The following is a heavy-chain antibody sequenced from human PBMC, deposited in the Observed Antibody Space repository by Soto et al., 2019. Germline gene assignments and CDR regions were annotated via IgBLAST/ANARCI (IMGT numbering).Heavy chain of an antibody. CDR2: IYWDDDK. D-gene: IGHD2-15*01. CDR1: GFSLSTSGVG. J-gene: IGHJ5*02. Sequence: QITLKESGPPLVKPTQTLTLTCTFSGFSLSTSGVGVGWIRQPPGKALEWLALIYWDDDKRYSPSLKRRLTITKHTSKIQVVLTMTNMDPVYTPTYYCAHSLYCSGGCCYYSNRFDPWCQGTLVTVSS. V-gene: IGHV2-5*02. CDR3: AHSLYCSGGCCYYSNRFDP.